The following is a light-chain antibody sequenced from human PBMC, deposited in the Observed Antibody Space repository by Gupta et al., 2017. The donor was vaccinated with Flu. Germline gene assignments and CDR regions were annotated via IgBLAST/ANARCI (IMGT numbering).Light chain of an antibody. CDR3: NSRDSTDNHPAV. CDR2: AKN. CDR1: SLRNSY. V-gene: IGLV3-19*01. J-gene: IGLJ2*01. Sequence: SAELTQDPAVSVPLGPTVSSTCQGNSLRNSYASWYQQKPGQAPDLVIYAKNIRPSVIPDRPSCSSSGNTAALTITGAQAEDEDDYYCNSRDSTDNHPAVFGGGTKLTVL.